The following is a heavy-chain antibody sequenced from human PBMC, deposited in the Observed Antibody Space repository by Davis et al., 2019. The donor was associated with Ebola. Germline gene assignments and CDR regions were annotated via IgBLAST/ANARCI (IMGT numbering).Heavy chain of an antibody. J-gene: IGHJ6*02. CDR2: FDPEDGET. CDR1: GYTLTELS. V-gene: IGHV1-24*01. CDR3: ATDRGYCSGGSCYPRTYGMDV. D-gene: IGHD2-15*01. Sequence: AAPVKVSCKVSGYTLTELSMHWVRQAPGKGLEWMGGFDPEDGETIYAQKFQGRVTMTEDISTDTAYMELSSLRSEDTAVYYCATDRGYCSGGSCYPRTYGMDVWGQGTTVTVS.